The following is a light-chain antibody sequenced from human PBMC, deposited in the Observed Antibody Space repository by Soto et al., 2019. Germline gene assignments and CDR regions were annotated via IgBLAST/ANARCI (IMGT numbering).Light chain of an antibody. CDR2: GAS. Sequence: EIVLTPSPGTPSLSPGERATLSCRPSQSVSNNYLAWYQQKPGQAPRLLIYGASNRATGIPDRLSGSGSGTDFTLTISRLEPEDFAVYYCQQYDNSPLTFGGGTKV. CDR1: QSVSNNY. J-gene: IGKJ4*01. V-gene: IGKV3-20*01. CDR3: QQYDNSPLT.